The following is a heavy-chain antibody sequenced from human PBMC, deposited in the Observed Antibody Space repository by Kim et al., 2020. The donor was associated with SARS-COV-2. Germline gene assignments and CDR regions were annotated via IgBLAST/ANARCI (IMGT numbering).Heavy chain of an antibody. J-gene: IGHJ6*03. D-gene: IGHD2-2*01. CDR2: ISGSGGST. Sequence: GGSLRLSCAASGFTFSSYSMSWVRQAPGKGLEWVSVISGSGGSTYYADSVKGRFTISRGNSNNTLYLQMNSLRAEDTAVYYCAKDGGYCSSTRCYSFYYYMDVWGKGTTVTVSS. CDR1: GFTFSSYS. CDR3: AKDGGYCSSTRCYSFYYYMDV. V-gene: IGHV3-23*01.